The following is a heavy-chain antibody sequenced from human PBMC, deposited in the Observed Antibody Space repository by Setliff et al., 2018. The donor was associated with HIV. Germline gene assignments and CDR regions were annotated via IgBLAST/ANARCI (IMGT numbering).Heavy chain of an antibody. V-gene: IGHV4-4*08. Sequence: SETLSLTCAVSGGSISSAYWSWVRQPPGKGLEWIGYIYSGGITKYNPSLKSRVTISVDTSKNQFSLKLSSVTAADTAVYYCARGLVVVTDSDYDTNYYYYYMDVWGKGTTVTVSS. CDR2: IYSGGIT. CDR1: GGSISSAY. CDR3: ARGLVVVTDSDYDTNYYYYYMDV. J-gene: IGHJ6*03. D-gene: IGHD5-12*01.